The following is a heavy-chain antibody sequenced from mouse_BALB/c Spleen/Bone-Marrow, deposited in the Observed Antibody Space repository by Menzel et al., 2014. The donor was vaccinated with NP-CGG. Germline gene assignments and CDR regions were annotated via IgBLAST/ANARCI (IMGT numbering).Heavy chain of an antibody. CDR3: ARGDYYFDY. CDR2: INPSTGYT. CDR1: GYTSTSYW. Sequence: VQLQQSGAELAKPGASVKMSCKASGYTSTSYWMHWVKQRPGQGLEWIGYINPSTGYTEYNQKFKDKATLTADKSSSTAYMQLSSLTSEDSAVYYCARGDYYFDYWGQGTTLTVSS. D-gene: IGHD2-13*01. J-gene: IGHJ2*01. V-gene: IGHV1-7*01.